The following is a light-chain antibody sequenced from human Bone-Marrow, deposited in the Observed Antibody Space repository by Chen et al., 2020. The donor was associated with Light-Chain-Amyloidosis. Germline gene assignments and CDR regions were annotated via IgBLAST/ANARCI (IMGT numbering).Light chain of an antibody. CDR3: AAWDDSLKGWV. CDR2: ITD. Sequence: QSVLTQPPSASGTPGQRVTISCSGSSSNIGINTVNWYQQVPGTAPKLLIYITDRRPSGVPDRFSGSRSGTSASLAIRGLQSEDEADYYCAAWDDSLKGWVFGGGTKLTVL. CDR1: SSNIGINT. V-gene: IGLV1-44*01. J-gene: IGLJ3*02.